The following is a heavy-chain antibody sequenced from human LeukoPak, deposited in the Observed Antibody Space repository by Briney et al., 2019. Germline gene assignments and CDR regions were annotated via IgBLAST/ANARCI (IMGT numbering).Heavy chain of an antibody. Sequence: SETLSLTCSVSGFSIATTTINYYWGWIRQPPGKGLEWIGSIYHSGSTYYNPSLKSRVTISVDTSKNQFSLKLSSVTAADTAVYYCARSITMFGVVWDAFDIWGQGTMVTVSS. CDR3: ARSITMFGVVWDAFDI. J-gene: IGHJ3*02. CDR1: GFSIATTTINYY. D-gene: IGHD3-3*01. V-gene: IGHV4-39*07. CDR2: IYHSGST.